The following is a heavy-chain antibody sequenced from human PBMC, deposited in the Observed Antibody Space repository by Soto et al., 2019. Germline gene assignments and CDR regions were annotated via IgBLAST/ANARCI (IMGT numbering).Heavy chain of an antibody. J-gene: IGHJ5*02. CDR1: CGSISSSDYY. CDR2: IYYSGHT. V-gene: IGHV4-39*01. D-gene: IGHD6-13*01. CDR3: AGNRGLSAAGTQGWFDP. Sequence: SETLSLTCTLSCGSISSSDYYWGWIRQPPGKGLEWIGSIYYSGHTYFNVSLKSRVSISIDTSKHQFSLTLSSMTAADTAIYYCAGNRGLSAAGTQGWFDPWGQGTLVTVSS.